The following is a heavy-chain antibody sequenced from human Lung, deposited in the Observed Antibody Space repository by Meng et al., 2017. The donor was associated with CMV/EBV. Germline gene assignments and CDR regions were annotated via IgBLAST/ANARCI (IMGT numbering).Heavy chain of an antibody. V-gene: IGHV4-59*01. J-gene: IGHJ4*02. CDR2: SGST. CDR3: ARGGRFSDA. D-gene: IGHD2-2*01. Sequence: SXTLSLTCSVSGGSISSYYWSWIRQPPGKGLEWIGYSGSTNYNPSLQSRVTISVDTSKNQFSLKLSSVTAADTAVYYCARGGRFSDAGGQGTMVNVYS. CDR1: GGSISSYY.